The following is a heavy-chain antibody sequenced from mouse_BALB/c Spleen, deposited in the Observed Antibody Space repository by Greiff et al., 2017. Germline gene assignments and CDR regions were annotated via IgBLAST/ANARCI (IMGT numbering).Heavy chain of an antibody. CDR2: ISSGSSTI. CDR3: ARRDYDEEGFAY. V-gene: IGHV5-17*02. CDR1: GFTFSSFG. J-gene: IGHJ3*01. Sequence: EVMLVESGGGLVQPGGSRKLSCAASGFTFSSFGMHWVRQAPEKGLEWVAYISSGSSTIYYADTVKGRFTISRDNPKNTLFLQMTSLRSEDTAMYYCARRDYDEEGFAYWGQGTLVTVSA. D-gene: IGHD2-4*01.